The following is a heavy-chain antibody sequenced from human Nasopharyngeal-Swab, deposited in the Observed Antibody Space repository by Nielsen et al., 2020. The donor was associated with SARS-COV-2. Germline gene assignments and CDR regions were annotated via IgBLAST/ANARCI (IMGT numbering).Heavy chain of an antibody. D-gene: IGHD4-17*01. CDR1: GFTFSSYA. CDR3: AKDLHWGGDYNY. V-gene: IGHV3-23*01. J-gene: IGHJ4*02. Sequence: GESLKISCAASGFTFSSYAMSWVRQAPGKGLEWVSTISGSGGSTYYADSVKGRFTISRDNSKNTLYLPMNSLRAEDTAVYYCAKDLHWGGDYNYWGQGTLVTVSS. CDR2: ISGSGGST.